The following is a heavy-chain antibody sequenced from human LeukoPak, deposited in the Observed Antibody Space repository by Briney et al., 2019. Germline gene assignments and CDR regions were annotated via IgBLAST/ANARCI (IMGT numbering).Heavy chain of an antibody. CDR3: ARALNWNYRPDY. V-gene: IGHV5-51*01. Sequence: GESLKISCKGSGYTFTSYWIAWVRQMPGKGLEWMGIIYPSDSDTRYSPSFQGQVTISADRSISTAYLQWSSLKASDTAMYYCARALNWNYRPDYWGQGTLVTVSS. D-gene: IGHD1-7*01. J-gene: IGHJ4*02. CDR1: GYTFTSYW. CDR2: IYPSDSDT.